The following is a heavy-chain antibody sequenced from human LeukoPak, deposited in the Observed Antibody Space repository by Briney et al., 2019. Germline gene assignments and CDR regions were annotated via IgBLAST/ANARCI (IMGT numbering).Heavy chain of an antibody. V-gene: IGHV4-38-2*01. Sequence: KSSETLSLTCAVSGYSISSGYYWGWIRQPPGKGLEWIGSIYHSGSTYYNPSLKSRVTISVDTSKNQFSLKLSSVTAADTAVYYCARVVERPYYFDYWGQGTLVTVSS. J-gene: IGHJ4*02. D-gene: IGHD1-1*01. CDR3: ARVVERPYYFDY. CDR2: IYHSGST. CDR1: GYSISSGYY.